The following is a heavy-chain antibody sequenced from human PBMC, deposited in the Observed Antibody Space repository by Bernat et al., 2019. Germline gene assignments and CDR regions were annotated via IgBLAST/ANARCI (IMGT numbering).Heavy chain of an antibody. CDR2: ISGSGGST. Sequence: EVQLLESGGGLVQPGGSLRLSCAASGFTFSSYAMSCVRQAPGKGLEWVSAISGSGGSTYYADSVKGRFTISRDNSKNTLYLQMNSLRAEDTAVYYCAKVGYFDWLLYYFDYWGQGTLVTVSS. CDR3: AKVGYFDWLLYYFDY. D-gene: IGHD3-9*01. V-gene: IGHV3-23*01. CDR1: GFTFSSYA. J-gene: IGHJ4*02.